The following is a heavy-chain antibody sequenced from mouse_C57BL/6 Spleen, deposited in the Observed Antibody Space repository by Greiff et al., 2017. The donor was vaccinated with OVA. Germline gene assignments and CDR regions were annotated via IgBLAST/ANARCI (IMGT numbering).Heavy chain of an antibody. CDR3: ARWRYDYEGYAMDY. CDR1: GFTFTDYY. V-gene: IGHV7-3*01. Sequence: EVKVEESGGGLVQPGGSLSLSCAASGFTFTDYYMSWVRQPPGKALEWLGFIRNKANGYTTEYSASVKGRFTISRDNSQSILYLQMNSLRAEDSATYYCARWRYDYEGYAMDYWGQGTSVTVSS. D-gene: IGHD2-4*01. CDR2: IRNKANGYTT. J-gene: IGHJ4*01.